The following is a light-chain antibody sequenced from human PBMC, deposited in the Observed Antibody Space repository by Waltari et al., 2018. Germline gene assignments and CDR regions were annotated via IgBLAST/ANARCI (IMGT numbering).Light chain of an antibody. V-gene: IGLV3-19*01. CDR3: NSRDRRHNSML. CDR1: TLRTYS. CDR2: GNN. Sequence: SSELTQDPAVSVALGQTVRITCQGDTLRTYSAGRYQQKPGQAPILVNYGNNNRPSGIPDRFSGSRSGNTASLIITGAQAEDEAAYYCNSRDRRHNSMLFGGGTKLTVL. J-gene: IGLJ2*01.